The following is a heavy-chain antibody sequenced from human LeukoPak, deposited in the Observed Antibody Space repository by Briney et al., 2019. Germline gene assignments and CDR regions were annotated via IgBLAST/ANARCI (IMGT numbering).Heavy chain of an antibody. CDR1: GYTFTSYG. V-gene: IGHV1-18*01. CDR2: ISAYNGNT. D-gene: IGHD3-22*01. CDR3: ARVPSSGYYYYYYGMDV. Sequence: ASVKVSCKASGYTFTSYGISWVRQAPGQGLEWMGWISAYNGNTNYAQKLQGRVTMTTDTSTSTAYMELRSLRSGDTAVYYCARVPSSGYYYYYYGMDVWGQGTTVTVSS. J-gene: IGHJ6*02.